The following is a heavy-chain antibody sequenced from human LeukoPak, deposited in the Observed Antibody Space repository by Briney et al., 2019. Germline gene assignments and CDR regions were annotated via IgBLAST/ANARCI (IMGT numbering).Heavy chain of an antibody. D-gene: IGHD4-11*01. V-gene: IGHV4-59*01. CDR3: ARGPYRNSFDY. J-gene: IGHJ4*02. CDR2: IYYSGST. Sequence: SETLSLTCTVSGGSISSYYWSWIRQPPGKGLEWIGYIYYSGSTNYNPSLKSRVTISVDTSKNQFSLRLSSVTAADTAVYYCARGPYRNSFDYWGQGTLVTVSS. CDR1: GGSISSYY.